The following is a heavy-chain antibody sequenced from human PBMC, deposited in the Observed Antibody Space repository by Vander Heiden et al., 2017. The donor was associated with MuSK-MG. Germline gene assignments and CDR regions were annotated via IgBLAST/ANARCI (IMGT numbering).Heavy chain of an antibody. V-gene: IGHV4-59*01. Sequence: QVQLQESGPGLVKPSETLSLTCPVSGGSISSYSWSWIRQPPGKGLEWIGYIYYSGSTSYNPSLKSRVTISVDTSKNQFSLKLSSVTAADTAVYYCARRNAFDIWGQGTMVTVSS. CDR1: GGSISSYS. CDR3: ARRNAFDI. CDR2: IYYSGST. J-gene: IGHJ3*02.